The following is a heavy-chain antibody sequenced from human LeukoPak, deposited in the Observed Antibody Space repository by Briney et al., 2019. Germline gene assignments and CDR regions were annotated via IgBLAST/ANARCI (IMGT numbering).Heavy chain of an antibody. CDR3: ARDPTQWLRYGYFDY. Sequence: GGSLRLSCAASGFILGTYDMHWVRQAPGKGLEWVAVISFDGKNKYYRDSVKGRFTISRDNSQNTLYLQMTSLRAEDTAVYYCARDPTQWLRYGYFDYWGQGTLVTVSS. CDR1: GFILGTYD. V-gene: IGHV3-30*03. D-gene: IGHD5-12*01. CDR2: ISFDGKNK. J-gene: IGHJ4*02.